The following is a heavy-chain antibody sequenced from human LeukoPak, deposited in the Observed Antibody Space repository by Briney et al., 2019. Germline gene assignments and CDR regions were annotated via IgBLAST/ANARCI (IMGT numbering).Heavy chain of an antibody. J-gene: IGHJ6*03. CDR3: ARGRHDITMIVVVMTSVSYYLDV. V-gene: IGHV4-34*01. CDR2: INPSGST. CDR1: GGSFSGYH. D-gene: IGHD3-22*01. Sequence: SETLSPTCAVYGGSFSGYHWTWIRQSPGKGREWIGDINPSGSTYYNPSLKRRLTVSVHTSKNQFSLKLRSVTAADTAVYYCARGRHDITMIVVVMTSVSYYLDVWGKGTTVTVS.